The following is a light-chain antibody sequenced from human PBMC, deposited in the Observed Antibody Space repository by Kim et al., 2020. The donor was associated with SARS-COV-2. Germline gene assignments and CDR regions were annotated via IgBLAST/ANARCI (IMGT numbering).Light chain of an antibody. Sequence: ASVGDRVTVTCRASQSISSYLNWYQQKPGKAPKLLIYAASSLQSGVPSRFSGSGSGTDFTLTISSLQPEDFATYYCQQSYSTPWTFGQGTKVDIK. CDR2: AAS. J-gene: IGKJ1*01. CDR1: QSISSY. V-gene: IGKV1-39*01. CDR3: QQSYSTPWT.